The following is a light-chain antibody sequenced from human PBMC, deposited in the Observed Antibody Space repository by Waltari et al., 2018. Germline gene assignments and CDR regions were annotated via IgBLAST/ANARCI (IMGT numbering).Light chain of an antibody. CDR3: QSYDISLNGWV. Sequence: QSVLTQPPSVSGAPGQRVTISCTGNSSNIGPGYEVHWYQQFPGTAPRLRIFDNRRRASGVPDRFSGSKAGTSASLAITGRQAEDEADYYCQSYDISLNGWVFGGGTKLTVL. V-gene: IGLV1-40*01. CDR2: DNR. CDR1: SSNIGPGYE. J-gene: IGLJ3*02.